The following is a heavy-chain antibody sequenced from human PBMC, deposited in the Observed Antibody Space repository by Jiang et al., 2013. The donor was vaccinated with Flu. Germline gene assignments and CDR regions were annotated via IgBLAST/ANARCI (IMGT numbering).Heavy chain of an antibody. Sequence: SGAEVKKPGASVKVSCKASGYTFTSYAMHWVRQAPGQGLEWMGWINAGNGNTKYSQKFQGRVTITRDTSASTAYTELSSLRSEDTAVYYCARVVAVAGTTWFDPWGQGTLVTVSS. CDR3: ARVVAVAGTTWFDP. V-gene: IGHV1-3*01. D-gene: IGHD6-19*01. CDR2: INAGNGNT. J-gene: IGHJ5*02. CDR1: GYTFTSYA.